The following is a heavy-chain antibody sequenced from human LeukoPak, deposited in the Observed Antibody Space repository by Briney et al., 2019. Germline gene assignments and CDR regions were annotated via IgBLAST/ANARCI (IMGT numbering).Heavy chain of an antibody. CDR1: GYSFTSYW. CDR2: IYPGDSDT. J-gene: IGHJ4*02. D-gene: IGHD5-18*01. CDR3: ARRGYNYGYGTGY. Sequence: GESLKISCKGSGYSFTSYWLGWVRQMPGKGLEWMGIIYPGDSDTRYSPSFQGQVTVSADKSISTAYLQWSSLKASDTAMYYCARRGYNYGYGTGYWGQGTLVTVSS. V-gene: IGHV5-51*01.